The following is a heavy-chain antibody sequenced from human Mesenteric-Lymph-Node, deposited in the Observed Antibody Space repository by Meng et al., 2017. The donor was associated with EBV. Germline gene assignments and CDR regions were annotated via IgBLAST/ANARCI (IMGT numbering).Heavy chain of an antibody. CDR2: VHRSGST. CDR1: GEAFSDYY. V-gene: IGHV4-34*02. J-gene: IGHJ4*02. CDR3: ARALYSNSYYGSLSY. D-gene: IGHD3-10*01. Sequence: QVQLQPGGAGLVKPSEALSLTCAVDGEAFSDYYWTWIRQTPGKGLEWIGEVHRSGSTNYNPSLKSRVIISIDTSKNQFSLKLTSVTAADTAVYYCARALYSNSYYGSLSYWGLGTLVTVSS.